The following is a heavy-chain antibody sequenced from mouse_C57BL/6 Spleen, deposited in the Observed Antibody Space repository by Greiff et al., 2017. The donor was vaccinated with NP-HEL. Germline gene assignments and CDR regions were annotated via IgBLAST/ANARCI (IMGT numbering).Heavy chain of an antibody. CDR3: ARDRYRDFDV. J-gene: IGHJ1*03. CDR2: ISYDGSN. V-gene: IGHV3-6*01. CDR1: GYSITSGYY. Sequence: EVKLQESGPGLVKPSQSLSLTCSVTGYSITSGYYWNWIRQFPGNKLEWMGYISYDGSNNYNPSLQNRISITRDTSKNQFFLKLNSVTTEDTATYYCARDRYRDFDVWGTGTTVTVSS. D-gene: IGHD2-14*01.